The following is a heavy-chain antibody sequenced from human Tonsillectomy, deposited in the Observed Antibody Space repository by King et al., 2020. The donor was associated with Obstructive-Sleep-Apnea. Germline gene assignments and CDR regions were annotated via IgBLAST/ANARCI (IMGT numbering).Heavy chain of an antibody. CDR3: GGYNWFDP. J-gene: IGHJ5*02. D-gene: IGHD6-13*01. V-gene: IGHV3-30*03. CDR1: GFTFSNYG. Sequence: VQLVESGGGVVQPGRSLRLSCAASGFTFSNYGRHWVRQAPGEGLEWVAMISYDGSDKYYADSLKGRFTISRDNSKSTLYLQMNSLRPEDTAVYYCGGYNWFDPWGQGTLVTVSS. CDR2: ISYDGSDK.